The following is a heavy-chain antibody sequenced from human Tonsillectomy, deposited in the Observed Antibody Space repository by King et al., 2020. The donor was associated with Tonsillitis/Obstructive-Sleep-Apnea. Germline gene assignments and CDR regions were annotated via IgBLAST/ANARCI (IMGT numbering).Heavy chain of an antibody. CDR2: IYPGDSDT. CDR1: GYSCTSYW. J-gene: IGHJ4*02. Sequence: QLVQSGAEVKKPGESLKISGKGSGYSCTSYWIAWVRQMPGKVLEWMGIIYPGDSDTSYSPSFQGQVTISADKSSSTAYLQWSSLKASDTAMYYCARHFPSGQLADYWGQGTLVTVSS. D-gene: IGHD3-10*01. CDR3: ARHFPSGQLADY. V-gene: IGHV5-51*01.